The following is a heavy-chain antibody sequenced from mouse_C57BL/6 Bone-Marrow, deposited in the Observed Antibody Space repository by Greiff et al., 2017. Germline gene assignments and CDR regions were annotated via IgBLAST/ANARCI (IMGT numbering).Heavy chain of an antibody. CDR3: ASPLLLRPAY. CDR2: IYPRSGNT. V-gene: IGHV1-81*01. Sequence: VKLMESGAELARPGASVKLSCKASGYTFTSYGISWVKQRTGQGLEWIGEIYPRSGNTYYNEKFKGKATLTADKSSSTAYMELRSLTSEDSAVYFCASPLLLRPAYWGQGTLVTVSA. D-gene: IGHD1-1*01. J-gene: IGHJ3*01. CDR1: GYTFTSYG.